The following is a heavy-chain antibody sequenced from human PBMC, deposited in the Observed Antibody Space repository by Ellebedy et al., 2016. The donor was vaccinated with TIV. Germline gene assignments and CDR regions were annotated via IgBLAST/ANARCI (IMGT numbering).Heavy chain of an antibody. CDR3: AMGGGPHFDWLLA. V-gene: IGHV3-69-1*01. Sequence: PGGSLRLSCAASGFTFSNYNMNWVRQAPGKGLEWVSSISSSSTIYYADSVKGRFTISRDNAKNSLSLQMNSLRAEDTAVYYCAMGGGPHFDWLLAWGQGTLVTVSS. CDR1: GFTFSNYN. D-gene: IGHD3-9*01. J-gene: IGHJ5*02. CDR2: ISSSSTI.